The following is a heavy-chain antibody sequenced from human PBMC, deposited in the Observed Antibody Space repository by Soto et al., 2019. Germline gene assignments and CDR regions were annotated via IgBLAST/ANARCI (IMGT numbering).Heavy chain of an antibody. CDR1: GFTFSSYA. CDR3: AKELYYYGSGSSNFDY. D-gene: IGHD3-10*01. J-gene: IGHJ4*02. Sequence: SLRLSCAASGFTFSSYAMSWVRQAPGKGLEWVSAISGSGGSTYYADSVKGRFTISRDNSKNTLYLQMNSLRAEDTAVYYCAKELYYYGSGSSNFDYWGQGTLVTVSS. CDR2: ISGSGGST. V-gene: IGHV3-23*01.